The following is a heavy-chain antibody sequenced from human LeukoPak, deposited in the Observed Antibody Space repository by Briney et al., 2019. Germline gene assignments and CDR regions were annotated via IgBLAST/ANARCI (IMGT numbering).Heavy chain of an antibody. V-gene: IGHV4-4*07. CDR2: IYTSGST. J-gene: IGHJ5*02. CDR1: GGSISSYY. CDR3: ARNLRDNWFDP. Sequence: SETLSLTCTVSGGSISSYYWSWIRQPAGKGLGWIGRIYTSGSTNYNPSPKSRVTMSVATSKNQFSLKLSSGTAADTAVYYCARNLRDNWFDPWGQGTLVTVSS.